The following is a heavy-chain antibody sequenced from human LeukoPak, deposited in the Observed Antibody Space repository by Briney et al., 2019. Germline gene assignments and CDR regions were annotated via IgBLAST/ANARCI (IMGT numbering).Heavy chain of an antibody. CDR3: ARHDYGGNSGDY. J-gene: IGHJ4*02. Sequence: GRSLRLSCAASGFTFSSYSMNWVRQAPGKGLEWVSYIGTTTSTIYYADSVKGRFTISRDNAKNSLYLQMNSLRDEDTAVYYCARHDYGGNSGDYWGQGTLVTVSS. V-gene: IGHV3-48*02. CDR1: GFTFSSYS. D-gene: IGHD4-23*01. CDR2: IGTTTSTI.